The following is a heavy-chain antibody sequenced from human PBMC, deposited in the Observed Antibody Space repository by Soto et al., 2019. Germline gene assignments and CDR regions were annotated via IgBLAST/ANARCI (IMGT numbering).Heavy chain of an antibody. J-gene: IGHJ6*02. CDR2: INAGNGNT. V-gene: IGHV1-3*01. D-gene: IGHD6-19*01. CDR3: ARVLTGYSSGWDYGMDV. CDR1: GYTFTSYA. Sequence: ASVKVSCKASGYTFTSYAMHWVRQAPGQRLEWMGWINAGNGNTKYSQKFQGRVTITRDTSASTAYMELSSLRSEDTAVYYCARVLTGYSSGWDYGMDVWGQGTTVTVSS.